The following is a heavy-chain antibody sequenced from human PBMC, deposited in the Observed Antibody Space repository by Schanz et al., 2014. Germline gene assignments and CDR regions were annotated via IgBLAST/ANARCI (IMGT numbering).Heavy chain of an antibody. CDR1: GFTVNTNY. J-gene: IGHJ5*02. Sequence: EVQLVESGGGLIQPGGSLRLSCAVSGFTVNTNYMSWVRQAPGKGLEWISSMYINSGSTQYADSVKGRFIISRDSSQNMVYVEMNSLRVEDTAVYYCARGKAYTAGTPMNWFDPWGQGTLVTVSS. CDR2: MYINSGST. D-gene: IGHD2-21*01. V-gene: IGHV3-66*03. CDR3: ARGKAYTAGTPMNWFDP.